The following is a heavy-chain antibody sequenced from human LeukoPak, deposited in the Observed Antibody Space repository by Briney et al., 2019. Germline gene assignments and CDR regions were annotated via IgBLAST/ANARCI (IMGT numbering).Heavy chain of an antibody. J-gene: IGHJ4*02. CDR1: GYTFSSYG. CDR2: ISGYNGNT. D-gene: IGHD3-22*01. V-gene: IGHV1-18*01. Sequence: GASVKVSCKASGYTFSSYGISWVRQAPGQGLEWMGWISGYNGNTNYAQKLQGRVTMTEDTSTDTAYMELSSLRSEDTAVYYCATAGYYYDSSGLIDYWGQGTLVTVSS. CDR3: ATAGYYYDSSGLIDY.